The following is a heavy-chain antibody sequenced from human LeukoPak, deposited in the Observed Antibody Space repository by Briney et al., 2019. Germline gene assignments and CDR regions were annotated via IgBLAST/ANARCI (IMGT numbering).Heavy chain of an antibody. CDR1: GSTLTELS. CDR2: FDPEDGET. V-gene: IGHV1-24*01. D-gene: IGHD3-22*01. J-gene: IGHJ4*02. Sequence: ASVKVSCKVSGSTLTELSMNRVRQAPGKGREWMGGFDPEDGETIYAQKFQGRVTMTEDTSTDTAYMELSSLRSEDTAVYYCATLLQGDSSGYYFDYWGQGTLVTVSS. CDR3: ATLLQGDSSGYYFDY.